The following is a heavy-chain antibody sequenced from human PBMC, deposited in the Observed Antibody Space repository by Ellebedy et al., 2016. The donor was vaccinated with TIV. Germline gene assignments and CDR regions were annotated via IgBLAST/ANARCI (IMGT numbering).Heavy chain of an antibody. Sequence: GGSLRLSXAASGFTFDDYAMHWVRQAPGKGLEWVSGISWNSGSIGYADSVKGRFTISRDNAKNSLYLQMNSLRAEDTALYYCAKCRYMGYSCIWFDYWGQGTLVTVSS. V-gene: IGHV3-9*01. CDR1: GFTFDDYA. CDR3: AKCRYMGYSCIWFDY. CDR2: ISWNSGSI. D-gene: IGHD2-15*01. J-gene: IGHJ4*02.